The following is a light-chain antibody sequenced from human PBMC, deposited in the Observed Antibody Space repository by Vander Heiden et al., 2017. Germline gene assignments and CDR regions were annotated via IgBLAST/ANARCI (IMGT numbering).Light chain of an antibody. CDR2: AAS. V-gene: IGKV1-39*01. J-gene: IGKJ1*01. Sequence: DIQMTQSPSSLSASVGDRVTITCRASQSISSYLNWYQQKPGKAPKLLIYAASSLQSGVPSRFSGSGSGTDFTLTISRLQPEDFATYYCQQSDSTTWTFGQGTEVEIK. CDR1: QSISSY. CDR3: QQSDSTTWT.